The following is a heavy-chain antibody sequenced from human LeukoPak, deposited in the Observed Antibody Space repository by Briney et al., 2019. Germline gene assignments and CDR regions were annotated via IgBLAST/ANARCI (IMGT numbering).Heavy chain of an antibody. CDR3: ATMLWFGELYGMDV. CDR2: INPNSGGT. CDR1: GYTFTGYY. Sequence: ASVKVSCKASGYTFTGYYMHWVRQAPGQGLEWMGWINPNSGGTNYARKFQGRATMTRDTSISTAYMELSRLRSDDTAVYYCATMLWFGELYGMDVWGQGTTVTVSS. J-gene: IGHJ6*02. V-gene: IGHV1-2*02. D-gene: IGHD3-10*01.